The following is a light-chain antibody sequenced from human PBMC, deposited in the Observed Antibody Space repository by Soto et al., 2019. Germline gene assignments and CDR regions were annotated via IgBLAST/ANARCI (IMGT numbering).Light chain of an antibody. CDR3: SSFTLFNSVV. Sequence: QSVLTQPASVSGSAGQSITISCTGTNNDIGRFEYVSWYQQHPGKAPKVIISEVSHRHSGISNRFSGSKSANTASLIISGLQAEDEADYYCSSFTLFNSVVFGGGTKVTVL. J-gene: IGLJ2*01. CDR1: NNDIGRFEY. V-gene: IGLV2-14*01. CDR2: EVS.